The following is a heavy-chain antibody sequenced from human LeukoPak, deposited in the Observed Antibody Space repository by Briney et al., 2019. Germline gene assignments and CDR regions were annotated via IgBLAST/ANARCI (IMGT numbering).Heavy chain of an antibody. D-gene: IGHD6-13*01. V-gene: IGHV4-30-2*01. Sequence: PSETLSLTCTVSGDSISSGDYSWSWIRQPPGEGLEWIGYTSQSGSTYYNPSLRSRVTMSVDKSKNQFSLKLRSVIAADTAVYYCTRATAAGYFDYWGQGTLVTVSS. J-gene: IGHJ4*02. CDR3: TRATAAGYFDY. CDR1: GDSISSGDYS. CDR2: TSQSGST.